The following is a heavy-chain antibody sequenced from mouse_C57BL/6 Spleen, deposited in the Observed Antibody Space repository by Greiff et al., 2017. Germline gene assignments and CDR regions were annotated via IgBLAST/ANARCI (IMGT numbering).Heavy chain of an antibody. CDR1: GYAFSSSW. V-gene: IGHV1-82*01. D-gene: IGHD3-2*02. CDR3: ARGQLRLPLDY. CDR2: IYPGDGDT. Sequence: VQLQQSGPELVKPGASVKISCKASGYAFSSSWMNWVKQRPGKGLEWIGRIYPGDGDTNYNGKFKGKATLTADKSSSTAYMQRSSLTSEDSAVYFCARGQLRLPLDYWGQGTTLTVSS. J-gene: IGHJ2*01.